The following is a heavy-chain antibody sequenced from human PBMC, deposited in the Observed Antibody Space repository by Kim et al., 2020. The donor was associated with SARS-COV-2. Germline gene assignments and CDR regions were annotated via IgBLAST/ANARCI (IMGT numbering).Heavy chain of an antibody. V-gene: IGHV3-23*01. CDR1: GFTFSSYA. Sequence: GGSLRLSCAASGFTFSSYAMSWVRQAPGKGLEWVSAISGSGGSTYYADSVKGRFTISRDNSKNTLYLQMNSLRAEDTAVYYCAKVVGSLAVAAHSNWFDPWGQGTLVTVSS. CDR2: ISGSGGST. D-gene: IGHD6-19*01. CDR3: AKVVGSLAVAAHSNWFDP. J-gene: IGHJ5*02.